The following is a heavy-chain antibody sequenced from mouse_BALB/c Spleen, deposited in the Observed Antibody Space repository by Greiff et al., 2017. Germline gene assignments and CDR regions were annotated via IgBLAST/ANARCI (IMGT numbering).Heavy chain of an antibody. CDR3: ARILYGNLYYFDY. CDR2: ISSGGSYT. J-gene: IGHJ2*01. Sequence: EVQVVESGGGLVKPGGSLKLSCAASGFTFSSYAMSWVRQSPEKRLEWVAEISSGGSYTYYPDTVTGRFTISRDNAKNTLYLEMSSLRSEDTAMYYCARILYGNLYYFDYWGQGTTLTVSS. CDR1: GFTFSSYA. D-gene: IGHD2-10*02. V-gene: IGHV5-9-4*01.